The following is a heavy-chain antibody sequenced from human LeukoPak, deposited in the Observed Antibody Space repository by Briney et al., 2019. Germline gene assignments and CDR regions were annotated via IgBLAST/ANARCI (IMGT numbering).Heavy chain of an antibody. V-gene: IGHV3-23*01. D-gene: IGHD2-2*02. CDR3: ARGGRYCTTTNCYIGK. J-gene: IGHJ4*02. CDR2: LSGGGGST. Sequence: GGSLRLSCAASGFIFSNYAMNWVRQAPGKGLEWVSGLSGGGGSTYYADSVKGRFTISRDNSENTLYLQMNSLRAEDTAIYHCARGGRYCTTTNCYIGKWGQGTLVTVSS. CDR1: GFIFSNYA.